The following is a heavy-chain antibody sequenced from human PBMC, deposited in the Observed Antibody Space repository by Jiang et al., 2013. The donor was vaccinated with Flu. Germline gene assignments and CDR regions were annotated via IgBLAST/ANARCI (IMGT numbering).Heavy chain of an antibody. Sequence: GPGLVKPSQTLSLTCTVSGGSISRGAYPWTWIRQHPGKGLEWIGYIYYTGSAYYNPSLTSRVTISVDTSKNQFSLKLSSLTAADTAVHYCARGLDNGDYVALGYWGQGTLVTVSS. CDR3: ARGLDNGDYVALGY. CDR1: GGSISRGAYP. J-gene: IGHJ4*02. V-gene: IGHV4-31*03. CDR2: IYYTGSA. D-gene: IGHD4-17*01.